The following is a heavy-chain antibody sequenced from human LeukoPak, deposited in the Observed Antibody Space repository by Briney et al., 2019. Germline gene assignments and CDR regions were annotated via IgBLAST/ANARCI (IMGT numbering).Heavy chain of an antibody. CDR3: ARGFIPTTQSSGWYS. J-gene: IGHJ4*02. V-gene: IGHV1-69*13. Sequence: SVKVSCKASGGTFSSYAISWVRQARGQGLEWMGGIIPIFGTANYAQKFQGGVTITADESTSTAYMELSSLRSEDTAVYYCARGFIPTTQSSGWYSWGQGTLVTVSS. D-gene: IGHD6-19*01. CDR2: IIPIFGTA. CDR1: GGTFSSYA.